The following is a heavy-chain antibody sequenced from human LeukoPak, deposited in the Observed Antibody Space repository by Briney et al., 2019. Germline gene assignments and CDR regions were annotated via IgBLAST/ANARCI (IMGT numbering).Heavy chain of an antibody. V-gene: IGHV1-2*02. D-gene: IGHD4-11*01. Sequence: GASVKVSCKASGYTFTGYYMYWVRQAPGQGLEWMGWINPNSGGTNYAQKFQGRVTMTRDTSISTAYIELSRLRSEDTAVYYCAREVVTTSRNWFDPWGQGTLVTVSS. CDR3: AREVVTTSRNWFDP. J-gene: IGHJ5*02. CDR1: GYTFTGYY. CDR2: INPNSGGT.